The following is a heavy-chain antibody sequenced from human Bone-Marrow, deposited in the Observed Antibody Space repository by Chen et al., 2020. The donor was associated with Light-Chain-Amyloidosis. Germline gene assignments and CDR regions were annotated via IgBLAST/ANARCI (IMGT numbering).Heavy chain of an antibody. CDR1: RFSFSSYG. D-gene: IGHD4-17*01. Sequence: QVQLVESGGGVVQPGRSLTLSCAASRFSFSSYGMHWVRQAPGKGLEWVALISYDGSNKYYVDSVKGRFTISRDNSRNTLYLQMNSVRAEDTAVYYCAKGTTMTSTYDGFDIWGQGTMVTVSS. CDR3: AKGTTMTSTYDGFDI. J-gene: IGHJ3*02. V-gene: IGHV3-30*18. CDR2: ISYDGSNK.